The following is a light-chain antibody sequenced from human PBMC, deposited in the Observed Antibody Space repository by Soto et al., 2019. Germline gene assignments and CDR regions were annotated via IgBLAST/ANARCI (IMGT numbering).Light chain of an antibody. CDR3: QKYNSGPRT. V-gene: IGKV1-27*01. J-gene: IGKJ1*01. CDR1: QGIADY. Sequence: DIQMTQSPSSLSASVGDRVTITCRASQGIADYLAWYQHKPGKVPNLLIYAASTLQSGVPSRFSGGGSGTDFTLTISSLQPEDVATYYCQKYNSGPRTFGQGTKVEIK. CDR2: AAS.